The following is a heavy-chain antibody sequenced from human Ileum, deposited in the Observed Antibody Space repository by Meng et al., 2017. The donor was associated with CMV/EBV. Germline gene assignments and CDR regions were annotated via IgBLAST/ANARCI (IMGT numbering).Heavy chain of an antibody. D-gene: IGHD1-26*01. CDR3: AKDVRGGAYLDGFDV. Sequence: GESLKSSCAASGFTFSSYSMNWVRQAPGKGLEWVSSIRSGSSQTYYADSVKGRFTISRDNAQNLLSLQMDSLRGEDTAIYYCAKDVRGGAYLDGFDVWGRGTMVTVSS. J-gene: IGHJ3*01. CDR2: IRSGSSQT. CDR1: GFTFSSYS. V-gene: IGHV3-21*01.